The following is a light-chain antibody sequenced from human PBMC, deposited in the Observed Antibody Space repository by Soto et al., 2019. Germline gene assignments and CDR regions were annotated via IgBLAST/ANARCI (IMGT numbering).Light chain of an antibody. CDR1: QGIRND. V-gene: IGKV1-17*01. J-gene: IGKJ1*01. CDR2: HAS. CDR3: QQYNSYS. Sequence: DIQMTQSPSSLSASVGDSVTSXCRASQGIRNDLGWYQQKPGTAPKLLIYHASTLESGVPSRFSGSGSGTEFTLTISSLQPDDFATYYCQQYNSYSFGQGTKVDIK.